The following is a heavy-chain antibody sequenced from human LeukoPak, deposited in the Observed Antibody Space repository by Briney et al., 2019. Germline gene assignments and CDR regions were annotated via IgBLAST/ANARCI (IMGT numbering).Heavy chain of an antibody. V-gene: IGHV5-51*01. CDR2: IYPGDSDT. J-gene: IGHJ3*02. D-gene: IGHD3-22*01. Sequence: PGESLKISCKDSGYSFTSYWIGWVRQMPGKGLEWMGIIYPGDSDTRYSPSFQGQVTISADKSISTAYLQWSSLKASDTAMYYCARQINYYDSSGYPKHDAFDIWGQGTMVTVSS. CDR1: GYSFTSYW. CDR3: ARQINYYDSSGYPKHDAFDI.